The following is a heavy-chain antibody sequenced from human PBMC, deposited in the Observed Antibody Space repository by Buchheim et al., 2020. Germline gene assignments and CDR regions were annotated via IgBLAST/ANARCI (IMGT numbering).Heavy chain of an antibody. V-gene: IGHV3-74*03. CDR1: GFTFSSSW. Sequence: EVQLVESGGDLIQPGGSLRLSCAASGFTFSSSWMHWVRQVPGKGLVWVSSIKSDGSRTTYADSVKGRFTISRDNGKNTLYLQMGGLRVEDTTVYFCAKYGSPWGQGTL. J-gene: IGHJ5*02. D-gene: IGHD6-6*01. CDR2: IKSDGSRT. CDR3: AKYGSP.